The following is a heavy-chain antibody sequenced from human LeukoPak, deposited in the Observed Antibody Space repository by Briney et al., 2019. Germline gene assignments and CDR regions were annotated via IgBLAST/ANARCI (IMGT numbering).Heavy chain of an antibody. Sequence: SSETLSLTCTVSGGSISSYFWSWIRQPAGKGLEWIGRIYASGNTNYNPSLKSRLTMLIDTSKNQFSLRLSSVTAADTAVYYCAREDPLVAARGLDYWGQGTLVTVSS. CDR2: IYASGNT. D-gene: IGHD2-15*01. J-gene: IGHJ4*02. CDR3: AREDPLVAARGLDY. V-gene: IGHV4-4*07. CDR1: GGSISSYF.